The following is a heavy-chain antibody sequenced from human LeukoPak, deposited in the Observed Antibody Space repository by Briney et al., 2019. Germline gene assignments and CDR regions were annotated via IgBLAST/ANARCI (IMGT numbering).Heavy chain of an antibody. D-gene: IGHD3-9*01. CDR1: GGSISSGGYS. J-gene: IGHJ3*02. Sequence: PSETLSLTCAVSGGSISSGGYSWRWIRQPPGKGLEWIGYIYHSGSTYYNPSLKSRVTISVDRSKNQFSLKLSSVTAADTAVYYCASSLAYYDILTGYAAGAFDIWGQGTMVTVSS. CDR3: ASSLAYYDILTGYAAGAFDI. V-gene: IGHV4-30-2*01. CDR2: IYHSGST.